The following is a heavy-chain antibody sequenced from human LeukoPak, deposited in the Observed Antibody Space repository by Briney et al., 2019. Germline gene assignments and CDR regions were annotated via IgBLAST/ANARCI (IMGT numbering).Heavy chain of an antibody. D-gene: IGHD3-3*01. CDR2: IKSKTDGGTT. CDR1: GFTFSNAW. Sequence: PGGSLRLSCAASGFTFSNAWMSWVRQAPGKGLEWVGRIKSKTDGGTTDYAAPVKGRFTISRDDSKNTLYLQMNSLKTEDTAVYYCTTLHYDFWSGYTNYFDYWGQGTLVTVSS. J-gene: IGHJ4*02. V-gene: IGHV3-15*01. CDR3: TTLHYDFWSGYTNYFDY.